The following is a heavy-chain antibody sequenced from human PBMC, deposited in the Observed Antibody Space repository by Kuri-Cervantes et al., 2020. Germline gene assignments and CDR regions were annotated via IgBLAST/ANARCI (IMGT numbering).Heavy chain of an antibody. V-gene: IGHV1-46*01. CDR3: AREGALYGPLYFDY. CDR2: INPSGGST. D-gene: IGHD2-8*01. CDR1: GYTFTSYY. Sequence: ASVKVSCKASGYTFTSYYMHWVRQAPGQGLEWMGIINPSGGSTSYAQNFQDRVTITRDTSASTVYMELSSLRSEDTAIYYCAREGALYGPLYFDYWGQGTLVTVSS. J-gene: IGHJ4*02.